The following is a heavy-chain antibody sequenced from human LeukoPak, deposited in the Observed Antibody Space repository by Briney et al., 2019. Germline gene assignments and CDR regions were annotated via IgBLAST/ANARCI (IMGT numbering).Heavy chain of an antibody. CDR1: GGSFSGYY. V-gene: IGHV4-34*01. CDR2: INHSGST. Sequence: SSETLSLTCAVYGGSFSGYYWSWIRQPPGKGLEWIGEINHSGSTNYNPSLKSRVTISVDTSKNQFSLKLSSVTAADTAVYYCARESSGWYDIWGQGTMVTVSS. D-gene: IGHD6-19*01. CDR3: ARESSGWYDI. J-gene: IGHJ3*02.